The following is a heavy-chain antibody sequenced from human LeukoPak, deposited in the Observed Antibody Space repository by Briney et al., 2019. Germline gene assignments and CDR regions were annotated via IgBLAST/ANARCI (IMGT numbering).Heavy chain of an antibody. CDR3: AKALVLTVAGTYYVDH. CDR1: GFTFSNYG. V-gene: IGHV3-30*02. J-gene: IGHJ4*02. D-gene: IGHD6-19*01. CDR2: IRFDESRT. Sequence: GGSLRLSCAASGFTFSNYGMHWVRQAPAKGLEWVAFIRFDESRTFYGDSVKGRFIISRDNSENTLFLHVHSLRPEDTAVYYCAKALVLTVAGTYYVDHWGQGTLVTVSS.